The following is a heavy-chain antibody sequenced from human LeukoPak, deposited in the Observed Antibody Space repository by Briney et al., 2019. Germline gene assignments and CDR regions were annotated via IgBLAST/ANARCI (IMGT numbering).Heavy chain of an antibody. Sequence: PGGSLRLSCAASGFTVSSNYMSWVRQAPGKGLEWDSVIYSGGSTYYADSVKGRFTISRDNAKNSLYLQMNSLRAEDMALYYCAKDRAAAGSGNFDYWGQGTLVTVSS. J-gene: IGHJ4*02. D-gene: IGHD6-13*01. CDR3: AKDRAAAGSGNFDY. CDR2: IYSGGST. V-gene: IGHV3-53*05. CDR1: GFTVSSNY.